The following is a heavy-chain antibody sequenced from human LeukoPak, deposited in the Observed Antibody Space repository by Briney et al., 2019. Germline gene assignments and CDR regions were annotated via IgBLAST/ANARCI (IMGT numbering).Heavy chain of an antibody. D-gene: IGHD2-15*01. CDR3: AILGRPYYFDY. CDR2: SGSGGST. Sequence: GGSLRLSCAASGFTFSNYAMSWVRQAPGKGLEWVSGSGSGGSTYYADSVKGRFTISRDNSKNTLYLQMNSLRAEDTAVYYCAILGRPYYFDYWGQGTLVTVSS. J-gene: IGHJ4*02. V-gene: IGHV3-23*01. CDR1: GFTFSNYA.